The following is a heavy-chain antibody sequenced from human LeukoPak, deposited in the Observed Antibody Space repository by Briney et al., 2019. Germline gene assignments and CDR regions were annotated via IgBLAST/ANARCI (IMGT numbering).Heavy chain of an antibody. CDR3: TSGVGPLYY. Sequence: GGSLRLSCAASGXTFINAWLTWVRQAPGKGLEWVGRIQSTTNGGTPDYATPVKGRFTISRADSKNTLSPQMHSLKTDDTAVYYCTSGVGPLYYWGQGALVTVSS. V-gene: IGHV3-15*01. D-gene: IGHD1-26*01. CDR1: GXTFINAW. J-gene: IGHJ4*02. CDR2: IQSTTNGGTP.